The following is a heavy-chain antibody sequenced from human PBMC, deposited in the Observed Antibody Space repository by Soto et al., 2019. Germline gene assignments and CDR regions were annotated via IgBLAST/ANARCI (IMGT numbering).Heavy chain of an antibody. D-gene: IGHD2-2*01. CDR3: ARDRIVVVPAAMKPYYYYGMDV. CDR2: IYHSGST. J-gene: IGHJ6*02. CDR1: GGSISSSNW. V-gene: IGHV4-4*02. Sequence: QVQLQESGPGLVKPSGTLSLTCAVSGGSISSSNWWSWVRQPPGKGLEWIGEIYHSGSTNYNPSRXSXXPISVEKSKXQXSXKXXSVTAADTAVYYCARDRIVVVPAAMKPYYYYGMDVWGQGTTVTVSS.